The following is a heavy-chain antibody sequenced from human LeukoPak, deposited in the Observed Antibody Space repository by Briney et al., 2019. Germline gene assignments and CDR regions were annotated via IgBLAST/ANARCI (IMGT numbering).Heavy chain of an antibody. CDR3: AKSLAGYGDYYYGMDV. CDR2: IYSGDTT. J-gene: IGHJ6*02. Sequence: PGGFLRLSCAATGLTVSSNYMSWVRQAPGKGLEWVSVIYSGDTTYYADSVKGRFTISRDNSKNTLYLQMNSLRAEDTAVYYCAKSLAGYGDYYYGMDVWGQGTTVTVSS. V-gene: IGHV3-53*05. D-gene: IGHD3-16*02. CDR1: GLTVSSNY.